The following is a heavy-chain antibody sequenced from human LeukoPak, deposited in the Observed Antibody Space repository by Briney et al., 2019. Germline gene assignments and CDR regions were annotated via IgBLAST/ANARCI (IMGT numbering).Heavy chain of an antibody. J-gene: IGHJ5*02. V-gene: IGHV4-31*03. CDR2: IYYSGNS. Sequence: SQTLSLTCIVSGASISSGGYFWSWIRHQPGEGLEWIGYIYYSGNSYLNPSLESRLTMSVDTSKNQFSLKLSSVTAADTAVYFCARGVVPAAGGYNWFDPWGQGILVIVSS. CDR3: ARGVVPAAGGYNWFDP. CDR1: GASISSGGYF. D-gene: IGHD2-2*01.